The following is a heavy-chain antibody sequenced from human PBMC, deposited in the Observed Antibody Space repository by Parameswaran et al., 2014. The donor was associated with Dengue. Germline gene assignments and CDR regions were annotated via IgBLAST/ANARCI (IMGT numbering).Heavy chain of an antibody. D-gene: IGHD1-26*01. CDR3: ARERDLVGATTFDY. V-gene: IGHV3-21*01. J-gene: IGHJ4*02. Sequence: VRQAPGKGLEWVSSISSSSSYIYYADSVKGRFTISRDNAKNSLYLQMNSLRAEDTAVYYCARERDLVGATTFDYWGQGTLVTVSS. CDR2: ISSSSSYI.